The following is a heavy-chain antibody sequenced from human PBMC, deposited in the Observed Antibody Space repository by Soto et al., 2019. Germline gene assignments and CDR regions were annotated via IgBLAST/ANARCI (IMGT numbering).Heavy chain of an antibody. CDR1: GFTFNMYA. Sequence: EVQLSESGGGLAQHGGSLRLSCAASGFTFNMYAISWVRQAPGKGLEWVSAIGGSGDNTYYADFVKGRFTISSDTSMNLLYLQMDSLRAEDTAIYYCARTIPGFFWAGAYWGQGTLVTVSS. CDR2: IGGSGDNT. V-gene: IGHV3-23*01. J-gene: IGHJ4*02. D-gene: IGHD1-1*01. CDR3: ARTIPGFFWAGAY.